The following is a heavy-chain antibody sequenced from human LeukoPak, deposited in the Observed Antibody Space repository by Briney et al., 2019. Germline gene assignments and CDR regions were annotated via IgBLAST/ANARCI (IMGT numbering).Heavy chain of an antibody. D-gene: IGHD3-22*01. CDR3: ARLDDSSGYYPFDY. V-gene: IGHV3-53*01. CDR1: GFTFSSNY. Sequence: GGSLRLSCAASGFTFSSNYVSWVRQAPGKGLEWVSVIYSGGSTYYADSVKGRFTISRDNSKNTLYLQMNSLRAEDTAVYYCARLDDSSGYYPFDYWGQGTLVTVSS. CDR2: IYSGGST. J-gene: IGHJ4*02.